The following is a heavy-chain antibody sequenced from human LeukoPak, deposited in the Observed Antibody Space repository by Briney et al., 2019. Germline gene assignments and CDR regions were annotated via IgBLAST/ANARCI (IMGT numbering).Heavy chain of an antibody. Sequence: ASVKVSCKASGYTFTSYGISWVRQAPGQGLEWMGWISAYNGKTNYAQKLQGRVTMTTDTSTSTAYMELRSLSSDDTAVYYCARDRSKRGWYRQTYYYYGMYVWGQGTTVTVSS. CDR1: GYTFTSYG. V-gene: IGHV1-18*01. CDR2: ISAYNGKT. J-gene: IGHJ6*02. D-gene: IGHD6-19*01. CDR3: ARDRSKRGWYRQTYYYYGMYV.